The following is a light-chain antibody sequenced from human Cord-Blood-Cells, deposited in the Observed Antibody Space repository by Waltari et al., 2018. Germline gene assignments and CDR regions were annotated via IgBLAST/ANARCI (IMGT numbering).Light chain of an antibody. V-gene: IGKV3-11*01. CDR2: DAS. CDR3: QQRSNWPRT. J-gene: IGKJ2*01. Sequence: IVLPPSPAPLSFSPGDRATLSCRASQSVSSYLAWYHQKPGQAPRLLIYDASNRATGIPARFSGSGSGTDFTLTISSLEPEDFAVYYCQQRSNWPRTFGQGTKLEIK. CDR1: QSVSSY.